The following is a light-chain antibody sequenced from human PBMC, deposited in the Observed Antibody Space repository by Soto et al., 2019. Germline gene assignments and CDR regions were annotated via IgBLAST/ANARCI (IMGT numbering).Light chain of an antibody. Sequence: QSALTQPAAVSGSPGQSITISCTGTSSDVGAYNYVSWFQQHPGQAPKLMIYEVSNRPSGISSRFSGSKSGNTASLTISGLQAEDDADYYCSSYTSTSTLVFGGGTKLTVL. CDR1: SSDVGAYNY. J-gene: IGLJ2*01. CDR3: SSYTSTSTLV. V-gene: IGLV2-14*01. CDR2: EVS.